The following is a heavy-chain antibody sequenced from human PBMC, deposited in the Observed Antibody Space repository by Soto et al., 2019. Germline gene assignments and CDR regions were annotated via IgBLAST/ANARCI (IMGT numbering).Heavy chain of an antibody. J-gene: IGHJ5*02. CDR1: GFTFSSYA. CDR3: ANAPGDILTGQYNWFDP. CDR2: ISGSGGST. Sequence: EVQLLESGGGLVQPGGSLRLSCAASGFTFSSYAMSWVRQAPGKGLEWVSAISGSGGSTYYADSVKGRFTISRDNSKNTLYLQMNSLRAEDTAVYYCANAPGDILTGQYNWFDPWGQGTLVTVSS. V-gene: IGHV3-23*01. D-gene: IGHD3-9*01.